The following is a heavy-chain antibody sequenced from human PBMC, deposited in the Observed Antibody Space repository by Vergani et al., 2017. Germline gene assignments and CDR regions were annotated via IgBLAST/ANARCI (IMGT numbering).Heavy chain of an antibody. V-gene: IGHV4-34*01. D-gene: IGHD6-19*01. J-gene: IGHJ4*02. CDR3: ARLWRAGQWLVRTQGYYFDY. Sequence: QVQLVESGGGLVKPGGSLRLSCAASGFTFSDYYMSWIRQAPGKGLEWIGEINHSGSTNYNPSLKSRVTISVDTSKNQFSLKLSSVTAADTAVYYCARLWRAGQWLVRTQGYYFDYWGQGTLVTVSS. CDR2: INHSGST. CDR1: GFTFSDYY.